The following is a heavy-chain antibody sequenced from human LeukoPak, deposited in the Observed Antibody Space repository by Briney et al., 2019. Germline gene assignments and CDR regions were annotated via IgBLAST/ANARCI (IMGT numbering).Heavy chain of an antibody. D-gene: IGHD6-6*01. CDR2: FYYGGNT. CDR1: GGSISSYY. J-gene: IGHJ3*02. Sequence: SETLSLTCTVSGGSISSYYWSWIRQPPGKGLEWIGNFYYGGNTDYNPSLKSRVTILIDKSRKQFSLNLTSVTAADAAIYYCTTVGISYGNSFDIWGRGTEVTVSS. V-gene: IGHV4-59*01. CDR3: TTVGISYGNSFDI.